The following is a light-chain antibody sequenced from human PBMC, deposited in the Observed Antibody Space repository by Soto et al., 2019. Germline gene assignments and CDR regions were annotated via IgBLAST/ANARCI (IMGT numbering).Light chain of an antibody. J-gene: IGLJ2*01. CDR1: SGHSNFP. CDR3: QTWGAGPV. CDR2: LNSDGSH. V-gene: IGLV4-69*01. Sequence: QAVLTQSPSASASLGASVNLTCTLSSGHSNFPIAWLQQQPEKGPRYLMNLNSDGSHTRGDGLPDRFSGSSSGAERYLTISGLQSEDEADYYCQTWGAGPVFGGGTKLTVL.